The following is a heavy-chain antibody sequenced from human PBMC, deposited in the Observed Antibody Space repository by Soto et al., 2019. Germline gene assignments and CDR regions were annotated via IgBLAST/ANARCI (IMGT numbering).Heavy chain of an antibody. J-gene: IGHJ4*02. CDR2: IIPIFGTA. D-gene: IGHD1-26*01. CDR3: AAQPGVGATIDY. Sequence: GASVKVSCKASGYTFTSYAISWVRQAPGHGLEWMGGIIPIFGTANYAQKFQGRVTITADESTSTAYMELSSLRSEDTAVYYCAAQPGVGATIDYWGQGTLVTV. V-gene: IGHV1-69*13. CDR1: GYTFTSYA.